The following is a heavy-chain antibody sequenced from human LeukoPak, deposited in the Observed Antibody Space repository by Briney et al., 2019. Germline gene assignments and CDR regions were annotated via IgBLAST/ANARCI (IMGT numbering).Heavy chain of an antibody. CDR1: GFTFSSYW. CDR2: MPPDGNEK. CDR3: ARSPASGTAIGY. J-gene: IGHJ4*02. Sequence: RGSLRLSCAVSGFTFSSYWVSWVRQAPGKGLEWVANMPPDGNEKYYVDSVRGRFTISRDNAKNSLYLQMNSLRAEDTAVYFCARSPASGTAIGYWGQGTLVTVSS. D-gene: IGHD1-1*01. V-gene: IGHV3-7*01.